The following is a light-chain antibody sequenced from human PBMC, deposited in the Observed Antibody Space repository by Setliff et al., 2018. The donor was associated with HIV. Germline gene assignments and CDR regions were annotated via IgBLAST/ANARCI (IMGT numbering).Light chain of an antibody. CDR1: SSDVGGYNY. J-gene: IGLJ1*01. Sequence: QSVLTQPRSVSGSPGQSVTISCTGTSSDVGGYNYVSWYQQHPGKAPKLMIYDVSKRPSGVPDRFSGSKSGNTASLTISGLQTEDEADYYCCSYAGSPRVFGTGTKVT. V-gene: IGLV2-11*01. CDR3: CSYAGSPRV. CDR2: DVS.